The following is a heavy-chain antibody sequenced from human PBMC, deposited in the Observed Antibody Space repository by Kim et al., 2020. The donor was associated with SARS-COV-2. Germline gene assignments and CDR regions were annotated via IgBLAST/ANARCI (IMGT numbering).Heavy chain of an antibody. D-gene: IGHD2-15*01. CDR3: VRALGYCRGGSCYP. J-gene: IGHJ5*02. Sequence: ASVKVSCKASGYSFTDYYVHWVRQAPGQGLEWMGWINPNSGGTKYAQKFQGRVTMTTDTSISTAYMEVRSLRSDDMAVYFCVRALGYCRGGSCYPWGQGT. CDR1: GYSFTDYY. V-gene: IGHV1-2*02. CDR2: INPNSGGT.